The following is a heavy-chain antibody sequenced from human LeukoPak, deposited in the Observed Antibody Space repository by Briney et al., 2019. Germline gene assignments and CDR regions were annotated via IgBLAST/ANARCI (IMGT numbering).Heavy chain of an antibody. CDR1: GYRFTSYW. J-gene: IGHJ5*02. D-gene: IGHD2-2*01. V-gene: IGHV5-51*01. Sequence: GESLKISFKGSGYRFTSYWIGWGRPMPGKGLEWMGIIYPGDSDTRYSPSFQGQVTISADKSISTAYLQWSSLKASDTAMYYCARAAAPPNWFDPWGQGTLVTVSS. CDR3: ARAAAPPNWFDP. CDR2: IYPGDSDT.